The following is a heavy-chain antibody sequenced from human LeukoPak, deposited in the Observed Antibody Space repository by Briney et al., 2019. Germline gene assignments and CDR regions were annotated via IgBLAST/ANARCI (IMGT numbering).Heavy chain of an antibody. J-gene: IGHJ3*02. Sequence: GESLKISCKGSGYRFTSYWIGWVRQMPGKGLEWMGIIYPGDSDTRYSPSFQGQVTISADKSIITAYLQWSSLKASDTAMYYCASGYCSGGSCYGPDAFDIWGQGTMVTVSS. CDR3: ASGYCSGGSCYGPDAFDI. CDR2: IYPGDSDT. CDR1: GYRFTSYW. V-gene: IGHV5-51*01. D-gene: IGHD2-15*01.